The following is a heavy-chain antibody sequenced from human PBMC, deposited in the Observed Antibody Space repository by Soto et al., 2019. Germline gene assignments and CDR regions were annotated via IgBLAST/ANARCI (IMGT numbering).Heavy chain of an antibody. CDR3: TRDASRDSSARGWFDP. Sequence: GGSLRLSCAASGFTFRSFTMNWVRQAPGKGLEWVSTISSNSAYIYYTDALRGRFTISRDNAKNSLHLQMNSLRAEDTAVYYCTRDASRDSSARGWFDPWGPGTRVTVSA. D-gene: IGHD6-13*01. V-gene: IGHV3-21*01. CDR2: ISSNSAYI. J-gene: IGHJ5*02. CDR1: GFTFRSFT.